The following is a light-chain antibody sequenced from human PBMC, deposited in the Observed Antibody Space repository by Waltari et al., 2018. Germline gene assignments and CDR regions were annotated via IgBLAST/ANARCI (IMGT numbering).Light chain of an antibody. J-gene: IGLJ3*02. Sequence: QAGLTQPPSVSKGLGQTATLTCLGNSNNVGNQEAAWLQQHQGHPPKLLSYRNNNRPSGISERFSASRSGNTASLTITGLQAEDDADYYCSVWDSSLSGWVFGGGTKLTVL. CDR3: SVWDSSLSGWV. CDR1: SNNVGNQE. CDR2: RNN. V-gene: IGLV10-54*04.